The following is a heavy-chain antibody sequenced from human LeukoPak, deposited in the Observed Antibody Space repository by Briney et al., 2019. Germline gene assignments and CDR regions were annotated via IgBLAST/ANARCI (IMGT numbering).Heavy chain of an antibody. CDR1: GFTFSSYA. CDR3: AKALVRGVISYFDY. V-gene: IGHV3-23*01. Sequence: PGGSLRLSCAASGFTFSSYAMSWVRQAPGKGLEWVSTISSSGGGTYYADSVKGRFTISRDNSKSSLYLQMNSLRAEDTAVYYCAKALVRGVISYFDYWGQGTLVTVSS. J-gene: IGHJ4*02. D-gene: IGHD3-10*01. CDR2: ISSSGGGT.